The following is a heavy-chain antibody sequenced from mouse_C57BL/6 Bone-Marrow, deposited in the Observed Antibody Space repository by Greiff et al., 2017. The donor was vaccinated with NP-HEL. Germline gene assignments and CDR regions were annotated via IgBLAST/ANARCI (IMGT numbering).Heavy chain of an antibody. CDR2: IDPSDSYT. CDR3: ARLQLDWFAY. J-gene: IGHJ3*01. CDR1: GYTFTSYW. V-gene: IGHV1-69*01. D-gene: IGHD3-1*01. Sequence: QVQLQQPGAELVMPGASVKLSCKASGYTFTSYWMHWVKQRPGQGLEWIGEIDPSDSYTNYNQKFKGKSTLTVDKSSSTAYMQLSSLTSEDSAVYDCARLQLDWFAYWGQGTLVTVSA.